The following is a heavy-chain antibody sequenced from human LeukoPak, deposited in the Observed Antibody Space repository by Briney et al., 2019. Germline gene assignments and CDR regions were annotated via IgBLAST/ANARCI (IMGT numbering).Heavy chain of an antibody. CDR2: IIGSGLTT. V-gene: IGHV3-23*01. CDR1: GFTSSSYS. Sequence: PGGSLRLSCAASGFTSSSYSMNWVRQAPGKGLKWVSAIIGSGLTTYYADSVKGRFTISRDNSKNTLYLQMNSLRAEDTAVYYCAKDLSPGPDWGQGTLVTVSS. CDR3: AKDLSPGPD. J-gene: IGHJ4*02.